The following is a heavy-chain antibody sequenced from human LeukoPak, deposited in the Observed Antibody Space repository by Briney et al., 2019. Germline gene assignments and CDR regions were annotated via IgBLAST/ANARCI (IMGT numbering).Heavy chain of an antibody. CDR1: GFTFSSYA. CDR2: ISGSGGST. CDR3: TTSIAAAGYRFDY. Sequence: GGSLRLSCAASGFTFSSYAMSWVRQAPGKGLEWVSAISGSGGSTYYADSVKGRFTISRDNSKNTLYLQMNSLRAEDTAVYYCTTSIAAAGYRFDYWGQGTLVTVSS. D-gene: IGHD6-13*01. J-gene: IGHJ4*02. V-gene: IGHV3-23*01.